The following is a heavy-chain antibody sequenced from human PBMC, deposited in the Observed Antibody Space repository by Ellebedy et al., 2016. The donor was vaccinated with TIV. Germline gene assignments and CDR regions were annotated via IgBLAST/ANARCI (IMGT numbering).Heavy chain of an antibody. CDR2: IYSGAGT. D-gene: IGHD4-11*01. J-gene: IGHJ3*02. Sequence: GESLKISCAASGFTVSNNYMSWVRQAPGKGLEWVSVIYSGAGTYYADSVKGRFTISRDNSKNTLFLQMNSLRAEDTAVYYCARDTAYMHAFDIWGQGTMVSVSS. CDR1: GFTVSNNY. V-gene: IGHV3-53*01. CDR3: ARDTAYMHAFDI.